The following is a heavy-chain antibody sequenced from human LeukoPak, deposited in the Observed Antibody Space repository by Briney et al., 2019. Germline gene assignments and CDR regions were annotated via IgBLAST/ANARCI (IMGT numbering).Heavy chain of an antibody. D-gene: IGHD6-19*01. V-gene: IGHV3-30*02. J-gene: IGHJ4*02. Sequence: GGSLRLSCGASGFTFSNYGMLWVRQAPGKGLEWVAFIRYDGNNKLYADSVKGRFTISRDNSKNTLYLHINSLRAEDTAIYYCAKRSAESSGYFDSWGQGTLVTVSS. CDR2: IRYDGNNK. CDR3: AKRSAESSGYFDS. CDR1: GFTFSNYG.